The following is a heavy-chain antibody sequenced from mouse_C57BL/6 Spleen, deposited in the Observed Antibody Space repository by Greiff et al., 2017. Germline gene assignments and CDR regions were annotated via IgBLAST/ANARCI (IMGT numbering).Heavy chain of an antibody. D-gene: IGHD1-1*01. CDR1: GYTFTGYW. CDR2: ILPGSGST. V-gene: IGHV1-9*01. CDR3: ARSRDYYGSSYEYYYAMDD. Sequence: QVQLQQSGAELMKPGASVKLSCKATGYTFTGYWIEWVKQRPGHGLEWIGEILPGSGSTNYNEKFKGKATFTADTSSNTAYMQLSSLTTEDSAIYYCARSRDYYGSSYEYYYAMDDWGQGTSVTVSS. J-gene: IGHJ4*01.